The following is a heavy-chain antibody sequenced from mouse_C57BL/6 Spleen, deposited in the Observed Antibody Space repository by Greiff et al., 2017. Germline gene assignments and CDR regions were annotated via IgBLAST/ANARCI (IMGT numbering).Heavy chain of an antibody. D-gene: IGHD6-1*01. CDR3: ANNPYYYAMDY. CDR2: ISSGSSTI. J-gene: IGHJ4*01. CDR1: GFTFCDYG. V-gene: IGHV5-17*01. Sequence: EVQLVESGGGLVKPRGSLKLSCAASGFTFCDYGMHWVRQAPEKGLEWVAYISSGSSTIYYADTVKGRFTISRDNAKNTLFLQRTSLRSEDTAMYYCANNPYYYAMDYWGQGTSVTVSS.